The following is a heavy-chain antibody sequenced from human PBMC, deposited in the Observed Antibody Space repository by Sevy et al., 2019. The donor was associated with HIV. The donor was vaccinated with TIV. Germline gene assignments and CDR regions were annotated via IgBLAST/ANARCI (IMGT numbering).Heavy chain of an antibody. CDR3: ARTSATAITDP. J-gene: IGHJ5*02. Sequence: SETLSLTCTVSGGSISTSTYFWGWIRQSPGKGLDWIGSVSKSGTTFYNPSLKSRVTVSVDTSKNRFSLDLTSITASDTAVYYCARTSATAITDPWGHGTLVTVSS. D-gene: IGHD2-21*02. CDR1: GGSISTSTYF. CDR2: VSKSGTT. V-gene: IGHV4-39*01.